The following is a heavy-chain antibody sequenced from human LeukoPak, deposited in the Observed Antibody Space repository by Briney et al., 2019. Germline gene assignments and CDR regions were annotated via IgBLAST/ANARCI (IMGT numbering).Heavy chain of an antibody. Sequence: GASVRVSCKASGGTFIIYAISWVRQAPGQGLERMGRIIPILGIANYAQKFQGRVTITADKSTSTAYMELSSLRSEDTAVYYCAREESGSYWYWGQGTLVTVSS. J-gene: IGHJ4*02. D-gene: IGHD1-26*01. V-gene: IGHV1-69*04. CDR1: GGTFIIYA. CDR2: IIPILGIA. CDR3: AREESGSYWY.